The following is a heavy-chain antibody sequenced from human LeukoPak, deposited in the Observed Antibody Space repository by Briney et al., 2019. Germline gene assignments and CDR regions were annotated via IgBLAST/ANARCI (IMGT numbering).Heavy chain of an antibody. CDR1: GGSISSYY. CDR3: ARHRRTITRDFDY. V-gene: IGHV4-59*08. D-gene: IGHD1-14*01. J-gene: IGHJ4*02. Sequence: SETLSLTCTVSGGSISSYYWSWIRQPPGKGLEWIGYIYYSGSTNYNPSLKSRVTISVDTSKNQFSLKLSSVTAADTAVYYCARHRRTITRDFDYWGQGTLVTVSS. CDR2: IYYSGST.